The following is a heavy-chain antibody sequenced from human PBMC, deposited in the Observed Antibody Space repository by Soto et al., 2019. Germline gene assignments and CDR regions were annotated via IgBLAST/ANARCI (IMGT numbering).Heavy chain of an antibody. V-gene: IGHV3-30*03. CDR2: ISYDGSDK. Sequence: PXGSLGLSGVASGFTFSNYGMYWVRQAPGKGLEWVAVISYDGSDKYYIDSVKGRFTISRDNSKNTLYVQMNSLRPEDTAVYFCATQGSQLDFDYWGQGTLVIVSS. D-gene: IGHD6-6*01. CDR3: ATQGSQLDFDY. CDR1: GFTFSNYG. J-gene: IGHJ4*02.